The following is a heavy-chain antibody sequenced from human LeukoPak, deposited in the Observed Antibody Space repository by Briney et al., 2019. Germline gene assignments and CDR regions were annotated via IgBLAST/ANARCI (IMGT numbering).Heavy chain of an antibody. CDR3: ARGPYGSSGTPDAFDI. V-gene: IGHV3-66*01. D-gene: IGHD3-10*01. J-gene: IGHJ3*02. Sequence: SGGSLRLSCAASGFTVSSDYMSWVRQAPGKGLEWVSVIYSGGTTHYADSVKGGFTISRDNSKNTLYLQMNSLRAEDTAVYYCARGPYGSSGTPDAFDIWGQGTMVTVSS. CDR2: IYSGGTT. CDR1: GFTVSSDY.